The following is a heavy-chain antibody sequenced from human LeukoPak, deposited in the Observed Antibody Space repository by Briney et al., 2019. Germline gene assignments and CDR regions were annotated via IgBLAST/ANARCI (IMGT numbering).Heavy chain of an antibody. Sequence: PSQTLSLTCTVSGGSINSGSYQWSWLRQPAGQGLEWIGRIYTTGSTNYNRSLESRLIISVDTSKNQFSLKLSSVTAADTAVYYCACAMVRGVIRSFDYWGQGTLVTVSS. J-gene: IGHJ4*02. D-gene: IGHD3-10*01. CDR2: IYTTGST. CDR3: ACAMVRGVIRSFDY. V-gene: IGHV4-61*02. CDR1: GGSINSGSYQ.